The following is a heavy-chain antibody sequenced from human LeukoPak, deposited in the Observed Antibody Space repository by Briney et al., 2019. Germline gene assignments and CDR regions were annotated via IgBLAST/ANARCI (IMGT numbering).Heavy chain of an antibody. V-gene: IGHV4-38-2*01. Sequence: PSETLSLTCAVSGYSISSCYYWGWIRPPPGKGLEWIGSIYHSGSTYYNPSLKSRVTISVDTSKNQFSLKLSSVTAADTAVYYCARVAVCSGGSCYSGWFDPWGQGTLVTVSS. D-gene: IGHD2-15*01. CDR1: GYSISSCYY. J-gene: IGHJ5*02. CDR2: IYHSGST. CDR3: ARVAVCSGGSCYSGWFDP.